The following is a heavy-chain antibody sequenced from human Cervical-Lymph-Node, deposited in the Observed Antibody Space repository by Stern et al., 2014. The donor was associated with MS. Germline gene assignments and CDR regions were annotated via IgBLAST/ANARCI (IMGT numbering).Heavy chain of an antibody. D-gene: IGHD4-23*01. CDR3: ARTGTVVTSGYYYGMDV. J-gene: IGHJ6*02. Sequence: QVQLVQSGAEVKKPGASVKVSCKTAGYNFTDYGIIWVRQAPGQRLEWMGWINTGNGNRRYSQKIQGRVTITRDTSASTAYMELSSLRSEDTAVYYCARTGTVVTSGYYYGMDVWGQGTTVTVYS. V-gene: IGHV1-3*04. CDR2: INTGNGNR. CDR1: GYNFTDYG.